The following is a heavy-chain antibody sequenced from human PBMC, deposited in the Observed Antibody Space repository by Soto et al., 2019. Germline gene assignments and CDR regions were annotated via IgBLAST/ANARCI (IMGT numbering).Heavy chain of an antibody. CDR2: IIPILGIA. CDR3: ARMTTLAFDI. Sequence: QVQLVQSGAEVKKPGSSVKVSCKASGGTFSSYTISWVRQAPGQGLAWMGRIIPILGIANYAQKFQGRVTITADKSTSTAYMELSSLRSEDTAVYYCARMTTLAFDIWGQGTMVTVSS. D-gene: IGHD4-4*01. CDR1: GGTFSSYT. J-gene: IGHJ3*02. V-gene: IGHV1-69*02.